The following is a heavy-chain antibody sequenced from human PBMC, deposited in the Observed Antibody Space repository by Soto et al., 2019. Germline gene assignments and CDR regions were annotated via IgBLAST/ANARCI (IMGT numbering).Heavy chain of an antibody. CDR2: IIPIFGTA. Sequence: SVKVSCKASGGTFSSYAISWVRQAPGQGLEWMGGIIPIFGTANYAQKFQGRVTITADESTSTAYMELSSLRSEDTAVYYCARNRSPDYYYYYGMDVWGQGTTVTVSS. J-gene: IGHJ6*02. CDR1: GGTFSSYA. V-gene: IGHV1-69*13. CDR3: ARNRSPDYYYYYGMDV.